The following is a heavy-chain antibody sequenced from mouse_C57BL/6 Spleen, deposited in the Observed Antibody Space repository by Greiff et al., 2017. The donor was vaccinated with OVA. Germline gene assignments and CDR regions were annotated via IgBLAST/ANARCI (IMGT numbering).Heavy chain of an antibody. CDR3: ARSRDYGSSYFAY. J-gene: IGHJ3*01. D-gene: IGHD1-1*01. CDR1: GYAFSSSW. Sequence: VQLQESGPELVKPGASVKISCKASGYAFSSSWMNWVKQRPGKGLEWIGRIYPGDGDTNYNGKFKGKATLTADKSSSTAYMQLSSLTSEDSAVYFCARSRDYGSSYFAYWGQGTLVTVSA. V-gene: IGHV1-82*01. CDR2: IYPGDGDT.